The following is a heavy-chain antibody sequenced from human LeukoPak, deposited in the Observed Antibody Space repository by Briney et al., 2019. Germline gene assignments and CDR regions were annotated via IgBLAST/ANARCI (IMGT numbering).Heavy chain of an antibody. CDR3: ARHRIPTRISAAGSNWFDP. CDR1: GYSISSGYY. J-gene: IGHJ5*02. Sequence: SETLSLTCAVSGYSISSGYYWGWIRQPPGKGLEWIGSIYHSGSTYYNPSLKSRVTISVDTSKNQFSLKLSSVTAADTAVYYCARHRIPTRISAAGSNWFDPWGQGTLVTVSS. D-gene: IGHD6-13*01. CDR2: IYHSGST. V-gene: IGHV4-38-2*01.